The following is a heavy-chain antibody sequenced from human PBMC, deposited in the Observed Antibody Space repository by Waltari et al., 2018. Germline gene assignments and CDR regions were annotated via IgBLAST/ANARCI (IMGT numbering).Heavy chain of an antibody. CDR2: IYSGGSST. Sequence: EVQLLESGGGLVQPGGSLRLSCAASGFTFSSYAMSWVRQAPGKGLEWVSVIYSGGSSTYYADSVKGRFTISRDNSKNTLYLQMNSLRAEDTAGYYCAKEGSGSYYFDYWGQGTLVTVSS. J-gene: IGHJ4*02. D-gene: IGHD1-26*01. CDR1: GFTFSSYA. V-gene: IGHV3-23*03. CDR3: AKEGSGSYYFDY.